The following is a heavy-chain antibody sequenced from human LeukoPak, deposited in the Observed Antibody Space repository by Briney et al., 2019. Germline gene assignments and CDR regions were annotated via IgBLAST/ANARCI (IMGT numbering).Heavy chain of an antibody. D-gene: IGHD3-3*01. Sequence: GGSLRLSCAASGFTFYDYAMHRVRQAPGKGLGGVSGISWNSGSRGYADSVKCRFTTSRDNAENSLYLQMNSLRAEDMALYYCARGSRFLERLFEYWGQGTVVTVSS. CDR3: ARGSRFLERLFEY. J-gene: IGHJ4*02. CDR1: GFTFYDYA. CDR2: ISWNSGSR. V-gene: IGHV3-9*03.